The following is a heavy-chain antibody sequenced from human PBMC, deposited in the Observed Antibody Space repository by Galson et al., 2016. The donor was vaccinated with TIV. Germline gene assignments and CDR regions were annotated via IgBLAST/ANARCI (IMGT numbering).Heavy chain of an antibody. V-gene: IGHV4-39*07. CDR3: ARDRGIVLVISGGYDAFDV. J-gene: IGHJ3*01. CDR2: LYYFGQT. CDR1: GDSIGTSNFY. Sequence: ETLSLTCSVSGDSIGTSNFYWGWIRQAPGKGLEWIGSLYYFGQTYYDPSLKSRVTISMDTSKNQVSLRLSSVTAADTAMYFCARDRGIVLVISGGYDAFDVWGHGTMVTVSS. D-gene: IGHD1-26*01.